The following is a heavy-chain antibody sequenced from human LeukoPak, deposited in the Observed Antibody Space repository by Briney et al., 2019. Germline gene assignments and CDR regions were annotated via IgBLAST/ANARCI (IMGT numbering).Heavy chain of an antibody. J-gene: IGHJ4*02. V-gene: IGHV3-48*04. CDR2: ISTTTT. Sequence: GGSLRLSCAASGFTFSSYSMNWVRQAPGKGLEWIAYISTTTTYYAASVKGRFTISRDNAKNSLYLQMNSLRAEDTAVYYCARKGGYDFDYWGQGTLVTVSS. CDR3: ARKGGYDFDY. D-gene: IGHD5-12*01. CDR1: GFTFSSYS.